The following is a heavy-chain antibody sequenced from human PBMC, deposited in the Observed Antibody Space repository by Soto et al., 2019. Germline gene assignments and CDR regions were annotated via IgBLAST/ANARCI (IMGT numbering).Heavy chain of an antibody. V-gene: IGHV3-23*01. Sequence: GGSLRLSCAASGFTFSSYAMNWVRQAPGKGLEWVSAISGSGGSTYYADSVKGRFTISRDNSKNTLYLQMNSLRAEDTAVYYCANYYGDYERTLGYWGQGTLVTVSS. CDR1: GFTFSSYA. J-gene: IGHJ4*02. D-gene: IGHD4-17*01. CDR3: ANYYGDYERTLGY. CDR2: ISGSGGST.